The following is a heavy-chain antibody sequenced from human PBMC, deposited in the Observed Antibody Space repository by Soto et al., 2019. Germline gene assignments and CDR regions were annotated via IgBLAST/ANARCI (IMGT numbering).Heavy chain of an antibody. CDR1: GFTFSSYG. CDR2: IWYDGSNK. J-gene: IGHJ4*02. D-gene: IGHD6-13*01. Sequence: QVQLVESGGGVVQPGRSLRLSCAASGFTFSSYGMHWVRQAPGKGLEWVAVIWYDGSNKYYADSVKGRFTISRDNSKNTLYLQMNSLRAEDTAVYYCARGSGIANKYYFDYWGQGTLVTVSS. V-gene: IGHV3-33*01. CDR3: ARGSGIANKYYFDY.